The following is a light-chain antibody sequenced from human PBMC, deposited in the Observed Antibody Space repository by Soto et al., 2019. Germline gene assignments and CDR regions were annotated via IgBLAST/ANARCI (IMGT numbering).Light chain of an antibody. Sequence: DIQMTQSPSSLSASVGDRVTITCQASQDISNYLNWYQQKPGKAPKLLIYDASNLETGVPSRFSGSGSATDFTFTISSLQPEDIATYYCQQYDNLPMTFGGGTTVEIK. CDR2: DAS. V-gene: IGKV1-33*01. CDR3: QQYDNLPMT. J-gene: IGKJ4*01. CDR1: QDISNY.